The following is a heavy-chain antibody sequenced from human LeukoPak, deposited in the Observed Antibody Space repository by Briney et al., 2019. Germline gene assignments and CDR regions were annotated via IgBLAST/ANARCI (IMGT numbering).Heavy chain of an antibody. CDR3: ASPYYYGSGSYPTRRWFDP. J-gene: IGHJ5*02. Sequence: SETLSLTCTVSGGSISSYYWSWIRQPAGKGLEWIGRIYTSGSTNYNPSLKSRVTMSVDTSKKQFSLKLSSVTAADTAVYYCASPYYYGSGSYPTRRWFDPWGQGTLVTVSS. CDR2: IYTSGST. CDR1: GGSISSYY. D-gene: IGHD3-10*01. V-gene: IGHV4-4*07.